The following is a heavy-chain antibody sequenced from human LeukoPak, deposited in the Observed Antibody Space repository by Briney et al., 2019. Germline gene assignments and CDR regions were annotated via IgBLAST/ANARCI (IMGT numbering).Heavy chain of an antibody. Sequence: SQTLSLTCTVSGGSISSGSYYWSWIRQPAGKGLEWIGRIYTSGSTNYNPSLKSRVTISVDTSKNQFSLKLSSVTAADTAVYYCARDASLVIKGHDAFDIWGQGTMVTVSS. V-gene: IGHV4-61*02. CDR1: GGSISSGSYY. CDR2: IYTSGST. J-gene: IGHJ3*02. CDR3: ARDASLVIKGHDAFDI. D-gene: IGHD3-9*01.